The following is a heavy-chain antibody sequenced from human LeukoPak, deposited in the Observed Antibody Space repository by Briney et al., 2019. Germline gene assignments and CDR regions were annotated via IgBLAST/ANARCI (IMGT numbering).Heavy chain of an antibody. CDR2: IYYSGSS. D-gene: IGHD3-22*01. CDR1: GGSISSYY. J-gene: IGHJ4*02. V-gene: IGHV4-59*01. Sequence: PSETLSLTCTVSGGSISSYYWHWIRQPPGKGLEWIGYIYYSGSSNYNPSLKSRVSISVDTSKNQFSLEMNSVTAADTAVYYCARSGDSSAYYSFWGQGILVTVSS. CDR3: ARSGDSSAYYSF.